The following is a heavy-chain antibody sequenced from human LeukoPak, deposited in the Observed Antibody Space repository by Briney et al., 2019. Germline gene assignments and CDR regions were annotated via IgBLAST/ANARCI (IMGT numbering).Heavy chain of an antibody. CDR2: IYSGGST. D-gene: IGHD3-16*01. Sequence: SGGSLRLSCAASGFTISYNYMTWVRQAPGKGLEWVSIIYSGGSTYYADSVKGRFTISRDNSKNTLYLQMDNLRVEDTAVYYCAKHEGWGGDDSYYFEYWGQGTLATVSS. J-gene: IGHJ4*02. CDR3: AKHEGWGGDDSYYFEY. V-gene: IGHV3-66*04. CDR1: GFTISYNY.